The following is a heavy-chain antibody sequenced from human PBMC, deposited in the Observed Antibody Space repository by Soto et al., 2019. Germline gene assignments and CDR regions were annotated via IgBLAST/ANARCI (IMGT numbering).Heavy chain of an antibody. CDR2: INPNSGGT. Sequence: ASVKVSCKASGYTFTGYYMHWVRQAPGQGLEWMGWINPNSGGTNYAQKFQGWVTMTRDTSISTAYMELSRLRSDDTDVYYCARGQYSSSFYSRWFDSPGHRSRVIVSS. J-gene: IGHJ5*01. V-gene: IGHV1-2*04. CDR1: GYTFTGYY. D-gene: IGHD6-6*01. CDR3: ARGQYSSSFYSRWFDS.